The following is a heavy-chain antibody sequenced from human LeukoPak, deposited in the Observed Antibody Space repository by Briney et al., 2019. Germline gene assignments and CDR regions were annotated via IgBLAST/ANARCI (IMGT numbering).Heavy chain of an antibody. D-gene: IGHD2-2*01. CDR3: ARVTCSSTSCSYYGMDV. CDR2: IIPIFGIA. CDR1: GGTFSSYA. J-gene: IGHJ6*02. Sequence: GASVKVSCKASGGTFSSYAISWVRQAPGRGLEWMGRIIPIFGIANYAQKFQGRVTITADKSTSTAYMELSSLRSEDTAVYYCARVTCSSTSCSYYGMDVWGQGTTVTVSS. V-gene: IGHV1-69*04.